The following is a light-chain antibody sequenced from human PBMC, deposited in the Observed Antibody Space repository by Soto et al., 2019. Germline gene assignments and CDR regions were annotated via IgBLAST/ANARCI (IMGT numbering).Light chain of an antibody. CDR1: SSDVGSYNR. J-gene: IGLJ1*01. V-gene: IGLV2-18*02. Sequence: QSALTQPPSVSGSPGQSVAISCTGTSSDVGSYNRVSWYQQPPGTAPKLMIYDVSNRPSGVPDRFSGSKSGNTASLTISGLQAEDEADYYCSSYTTRSTDVFGTGTKLTVL. CDR3: SSYTTRSTDV. CDR2: DVS.